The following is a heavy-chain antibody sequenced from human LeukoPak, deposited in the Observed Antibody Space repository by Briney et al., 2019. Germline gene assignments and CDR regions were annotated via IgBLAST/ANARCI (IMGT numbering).Heavy chain of an antibody. CDR3: AAGGYRFFDY. V-gene: IGHV3-74*01. J-gene: IGHJ4*02. D-gene: IGHD5-12*01. CDR1: GLTFSNHW. CDR2: MNSDGSST. Sequence: GGSLRLSCAASGLTFSNHWMHWVRQAPGKGLVWVSRMNSDGSSTTYADSVKGRFTISRDSAKNTLYLQMNSLRAEDTAVYYCAAGGYRFFDYWGQGTLVTISS.